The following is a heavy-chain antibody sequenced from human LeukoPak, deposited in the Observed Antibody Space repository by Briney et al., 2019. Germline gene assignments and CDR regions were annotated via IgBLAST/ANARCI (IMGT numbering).Heavy chain of an antibody. J-gene: IGHJ3*02. CDR1: GFTFSSYG. CDR2: MRYDGSNK. V-gene: IGHV3-30*02. CDR3: AKDIIAVAGMGAFDI. Sequence: PGGSLRLSCAASGFTFSSYGMHWVRQAPGKGLEWVVFMRYDGSNKYYADSVKGRFTISRDNSKNTLYLQMNSLRAEDTAVYYCAKDIIAVAGMGAFDIWGQGTMVTVSS. D-gene: IGHD6-19*01.